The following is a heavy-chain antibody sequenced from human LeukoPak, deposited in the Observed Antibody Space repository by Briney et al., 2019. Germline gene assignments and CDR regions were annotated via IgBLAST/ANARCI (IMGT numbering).Heavy chain of an antibody. Sequence: GGSLRLSCEASGFTFSSYAMSLVRQAPGKRLEWVSGIIDSGDITYYANSVKGRFTISRDNSKNTLYLQMNSLRAEDTAVYYCAKLGGQEVYNYYVGVWGKGTTVAVSS. J-gene: IGHJ6*03. V-gene: IGHV3-23*01. CDR1: GFTFSSYA. D-gene: IGHD3-16*01. CDR3: AKLGGQEVYNYYVGV. CDR2: IIDSGDIT.